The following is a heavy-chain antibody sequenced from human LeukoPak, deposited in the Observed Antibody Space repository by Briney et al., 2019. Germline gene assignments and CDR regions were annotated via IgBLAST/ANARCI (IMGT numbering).Heavy chain of an antibody. CDR2: IYHSGST. J-gene: IGHJ4*02. V-gene: IGHV4-4*02. CDR1: GGSISSSNW. CDR3: ASTYYYDSSALGY. D-gene: IGHD3-22*01. Sequence: ASGTLSLTCAVSGGSISSSNWWSWVRQPPGKGLEWIGEIYHSGSTNYNPSLRSRVTISVDKSKNQFSLKLSSVTAADTAVYYCASTYYYDSSALGYWGQGTLVTVSS.